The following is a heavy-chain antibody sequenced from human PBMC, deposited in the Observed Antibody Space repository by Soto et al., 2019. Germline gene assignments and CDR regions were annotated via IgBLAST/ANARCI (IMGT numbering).Heavy chain of an antibody. Sequence: PWWSLRLSCLGSVLIFSNNGMHWFRQTPGKGLEWVAFMSYDGSDTFYADSVKGRFTISRDNSKNTLFLHMSNLRAEGTAMYYCTIVRVADSALDHWGQGTLVTVSS. J-gene: IGHJ4*02. V-gene: IGHV3-30*05. CDR3: TIVRVADSALDH. D-gene: IGHD3-10*02. CDR2: MSYDGSDT. CDR1: VLIFSNNG.